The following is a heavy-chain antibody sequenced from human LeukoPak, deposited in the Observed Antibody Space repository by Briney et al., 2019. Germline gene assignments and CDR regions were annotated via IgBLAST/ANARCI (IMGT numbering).Heavy chain of an antibody. CDR2: IKHSGIT. Sequence: SETLSLTCAVHGGSFSGYYWSWIRQPPGKGLDGFGEIKHSGITNYNPSLKSRVTISVDTSKNQFSLKLSSVTAADTAVYYCARRRITMVRGVIKPFDYWGQGTLVTVSS. D-gene: IGHD3-10*01. V-gene: IGHV4-34*01. J-gene: IGHJ4*02. CDR3: ARRRITMVRGVIKPFDY. CDR1: GGSFSGYY.